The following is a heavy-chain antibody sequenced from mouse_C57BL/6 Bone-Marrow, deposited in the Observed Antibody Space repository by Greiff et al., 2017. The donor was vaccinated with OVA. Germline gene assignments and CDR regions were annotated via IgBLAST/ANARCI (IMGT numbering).Heavy chain of an antibody. CDR1: GYAFTNYL. CDR2: INPGSGGT. V-gene: IGHV1-54*01. CDR3: ARRRYDYDWFAY. J-gene: IGHJ3*01. D-gene: IGHD2-4*01. Sequence: VQLQQSGAELVRPGTSVKVSCKASGYAFTNYLIEWVKQRPGQGLEWIGVINPGSGGTNYNEKFKGKATLTADKSSSTAYMQRSSLTSEDSAVYFCARRRYDYDWFAYWGQGTLVTVSA.